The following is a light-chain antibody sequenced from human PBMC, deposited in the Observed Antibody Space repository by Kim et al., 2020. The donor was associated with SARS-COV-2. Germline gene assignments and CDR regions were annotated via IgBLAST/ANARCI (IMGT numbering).Light chain of an antibody. CDR3: SAWDDSLKGLV. V-gene: IGLV1-44*01. Sequence: GQSVSISCSGGTSNIGTNAINWYQHLPGTAAKLLIYSNNKRPSGVLDRFSCSKSGTSASLAISGLQSEDEADYYCSAWDDSLKGLVFGGGTQLTVL. CDR2: SNN. J-gene: IGLJ2*01. CDR1: TSNIGTNA.